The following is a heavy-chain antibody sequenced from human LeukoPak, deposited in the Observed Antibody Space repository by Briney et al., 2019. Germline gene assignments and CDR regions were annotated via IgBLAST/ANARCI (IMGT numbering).Heavy chain of an antibody. J-gene: IGHJ4*02. CDR1: GFTFSSYE. D-gene: IGHD3-10*01. CDR2: ISSSGSTI. V-gene: IGHV3-48*03. Sequence: PGGSLRLSCAASGFTFSSYEMNWVRQAPGKGLEWVSYISSSGSTIYYADSVKGRFTISRDNAKNSLYLQMNSLRGEDTAVYYCASGQDYYGSGSSYWGQGTLVTVSS. CDR3: ASGQDYYGSGSSY.